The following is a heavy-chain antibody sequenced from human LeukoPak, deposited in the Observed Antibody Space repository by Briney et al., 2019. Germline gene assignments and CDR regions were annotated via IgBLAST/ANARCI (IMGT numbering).Heavy chain of an antibody. V-gene: IGHV4-59*01. D-gene: IGHD3-10*01. CDR3: ARSGITMVRGGRLNWFDP. Sequence: PETLSLTCTHPVGSISSYYSSSIWQPPGKGLEWIAHIFYSGSTNYNPSLKSRVTISVDTSKTQFSLKLSSVTAAETAVYYCARSGITMVRGGRLNWFDPWGQGTLVTVSS. CDR1: VGSISSYY. CDR2: IFYSGST. J-gene: IGHJ5*02.